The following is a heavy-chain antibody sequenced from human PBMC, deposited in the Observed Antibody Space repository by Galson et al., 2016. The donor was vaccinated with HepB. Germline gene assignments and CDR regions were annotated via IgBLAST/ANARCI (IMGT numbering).Heavy chain of an antibody. D-gene: IGHD6-6*01. CDR2: INPSRGVT. V-gene: IGHV1-46*01. CDR3: ARARRAVAARRKDYYDNGMDV. Sequence: SEKVSCKASGYSFTAFHMNWVRRAPGQGLEWMGIINPSRGVTVHTPSLQGRVAFTTDTSTGTIYMHLSGLRSEDTAIYYCARARRAVAARRKDYYDNGMDVGGQGTPVTVSS. CDR1: GYSFTAFH. J-gene: IGHJ6*02.